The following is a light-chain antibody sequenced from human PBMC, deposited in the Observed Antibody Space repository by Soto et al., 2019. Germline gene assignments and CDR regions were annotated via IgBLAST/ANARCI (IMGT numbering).Light chain of an antibody. CDR3: QQRSNWPT. CDR1: QSVSSN. V-gene: IGKV3-11*01. Sequence: EIVMTQSPATLSVSPGERATLSFRASQSVSSNLAWYQQKPGQAPRLLIYGASNRATGIPARFSGSGSGTDCTLTISSLEPEDFAVYYCQQRSNWPTFGGGTKVDIK. CDR2: GAS. J-gene: IGKJ4*01.